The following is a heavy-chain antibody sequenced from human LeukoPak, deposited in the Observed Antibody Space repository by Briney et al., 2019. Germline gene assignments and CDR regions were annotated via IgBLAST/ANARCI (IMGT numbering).Heavy chain of an antibody. J-gene: IGHJ4*02. CDR2: IYHSGST. V-gene: IGHV4-38-2*01. D-gene: IGHD3-22*01. CDR1: GYSISSGYY. CDR3: ARLKIGPARDFDY. Sequence: PSETLSLTRAVSGYSISSGYYWGWIQQPPGKGLEWIGSIYHSGSTYYNPSLKSRVTISVDTSKNQFSLKLSSVTAADTAVYYCARLKIGPARDFDYWGQGTLVTVSS.